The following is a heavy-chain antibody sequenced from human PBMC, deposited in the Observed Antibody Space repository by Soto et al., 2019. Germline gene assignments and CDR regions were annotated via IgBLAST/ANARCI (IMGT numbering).Heavy chain of an antibody. Sequence: GGSLRLSCAASGFTFSDHYMSWIRQAPGKGLEWVSYISSSGSTIYYADSVKGRFTISRDNAKNSLYLQMNSLRAEDTAVYYCARDDLGYCSGGSCYSPEYYMDVWGKGTTVTVSS. CDR1: GFTFSDHY. D-gene: IGHD2-15*01. CDR2: ISSSGSTI. V-gene: IGHV3-11*01. CDR3: ARDDLGYCSGGSCYSPEYYMDV. J-gene: IGHJ6*03.